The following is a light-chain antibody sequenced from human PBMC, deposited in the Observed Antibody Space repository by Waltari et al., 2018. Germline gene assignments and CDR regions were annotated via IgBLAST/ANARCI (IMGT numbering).Light chain of an antibody. CDR3: NSYRNINTYV. V-gene: IGLV2-14*01. CDR1: NSDVGGYNY. Sequence: QSALTQPAFVSASPGQSITIFCIGTNSDVGGYNYVSWYQQHPGKAPKLMIYDVTKRPSGVSNRFSGSKSGNTASLTISGLQAEDEADYYCNSYRNINTYVFGTGTKVTVL. CDR2: DVT. J-gene: IGLJ1*01.